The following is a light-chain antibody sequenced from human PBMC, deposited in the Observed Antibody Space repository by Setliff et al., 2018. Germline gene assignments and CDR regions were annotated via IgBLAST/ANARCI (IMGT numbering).Light chain of an antibody. CDR2: EVS. CDR1: NSDVGGYNY. V-gene: IGLV2-8*01. J-gene: IGLJ1*01. CDR3: SSYAGSNNFPYV. Sequence: QSALTQPPSASGSPGQSVTISCTGTNSDVGGYNYVSWYQQHPGKAPKLMIYEVSKRPSGVPDRFSGSKSGNTASLTVSGLQAEDEADYYCSSYAGSNNFPYVFGTGT.